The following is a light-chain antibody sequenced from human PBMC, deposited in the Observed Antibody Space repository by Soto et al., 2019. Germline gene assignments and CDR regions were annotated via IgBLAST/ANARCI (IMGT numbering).Light chain of an antibody. CDR2: GVV. Sequence: QSVLTQPRSVSGSPGQSVTISCTGTGNDVGAYNYVSWYQQHPGRPPKLLIYGVVRWPSGVPDRFSGSKSGNMASLTISGLQAEDEADYFCCSYAGGYTYLFGTGTKLTVL. CDR1: GNDVGAYNY. J-gene: IGLJ1*01. CDR3: CSYAGGYTYL. V-gene: IGLV2-11*01.